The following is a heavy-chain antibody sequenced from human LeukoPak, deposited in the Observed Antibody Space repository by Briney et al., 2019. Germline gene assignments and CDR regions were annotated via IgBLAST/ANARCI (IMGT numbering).Heavy chain of an antibody. CDR3: ARGSIAARPNYFDY. V-gene: IGHV1-69*13. Sequence: GASVKVSCKASGGTFSSYAISWVRQAPGQGLEWMGGIIPIFGTANYAQKFQGRVTITADESTSTAYMELSSLRPEDTAVYYCARGSIAARPNYFDYWGQGTLVTVSS. CDR2: IIPIFGTA. D-gene: IGHD6-6*01. CDR1: GGTFSSYA. J-gene: IGHJ4*02.